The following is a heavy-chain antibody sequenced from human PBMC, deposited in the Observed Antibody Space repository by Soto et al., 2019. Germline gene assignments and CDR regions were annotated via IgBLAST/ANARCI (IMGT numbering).Heavy chain of an antibody. D-gene: IGHD2-8*01. Sequence: QVQLQESGPGLVKPSGTLSLTCAVSSGSISSSNWWRWVRQPPGKGLEWIGEIYHSGSTNYNPSLKGRVTIAVDKSKNLFSLKLSSVTAADTAVYYFASRSCTNGVCFPPPPFDYWGQGTLVTVSS. CDR3: ASRSCTNGVCFPPPPFDY. J-gene: IGHJ4*02. CDR2: IYHSGST. V-gene: IGHV4-4*02. CDR1: SGSISSSNW.